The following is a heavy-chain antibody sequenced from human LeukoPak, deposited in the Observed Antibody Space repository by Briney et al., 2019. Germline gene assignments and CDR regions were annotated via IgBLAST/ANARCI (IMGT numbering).Heavy chain of an antibody. CDR2: IRYDGSNK. CDR3: AKAQYYYDSSGYYSSFDY. D-gene: IGHD3-22*01. V-gene: IGHV3-30*02. J-gene: IGHJ4*02. CDR1: GFTFRNYW. Sequence: GGSLRLSCVASGFTFRNYWMSWVRQAPGKGLEWVAFIRYDGSNKYYADSVKGRFTISRDNSKNTLYLQMNSLRAEDTAVYYCAKAQYYYDSSGYYSSFDYWGQGTLVTVSS.